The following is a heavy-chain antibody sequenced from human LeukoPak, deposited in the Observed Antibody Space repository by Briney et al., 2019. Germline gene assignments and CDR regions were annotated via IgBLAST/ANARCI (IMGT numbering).Heavy chain of an antibody. CDR1: GFTFGSYG. CDR3: ARGSRYGDYPYYDF. D-gene: IGHD4-17*01. CDR2: VRYDGNNP. V-gene: IGHV3-30*02. J-gene: IGHJ4*02. Sequence: GGSLRLSCAASGFTFGSYGMHWVRQAPGKGLDWVAFVRYDGNNPYYSASVKGRFTISRDNSKNTVLLQMNNLRLEDAAVYYCARGSRYGDYPYYDFWGQGTLVTVSS.